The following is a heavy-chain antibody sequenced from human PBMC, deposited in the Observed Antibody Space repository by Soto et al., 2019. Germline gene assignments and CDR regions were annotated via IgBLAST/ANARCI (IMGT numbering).Heavy chain of an antibody. V-gene: IGHV1-2*02. CDR1: GYTFTDDD. D-gene: IGHD2-8*02. Sequence: QVQLVQSGAEVKKPGASVKVSCKASGYTFTDDDMHWVRQAPGQGLEWMAWNNPKSGVTNSAKKFQGRFAMTSDTSISTAYMEARVLRSDDTAVYYCARSRRDSGTSDVMGVWGQGTTVTVSS. CDR3: ARSRRDSGTSDVMGV. J-gene: IGHJ6*02. CDR2: NNPKSGVT.